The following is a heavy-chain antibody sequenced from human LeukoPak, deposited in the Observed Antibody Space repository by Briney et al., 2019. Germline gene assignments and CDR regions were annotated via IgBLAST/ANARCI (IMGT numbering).Heavy chain of an antibody. CDR2: IYPGDSDT. Sequence: GESLKISCKGSGYSFTSYWIGWVRQMPGKGLEWMGIIYPGDSDTRYSPSFQGQVTISADKSISTAYLQWSSLKASDTAMYYCARHRRFLEWPDAFDIWGQRTMVTVSS. CDR1: GYSFTSYW. D-gene: IGHD3-3*01. CDR3: ARHRRFLEWPDAFDI. V-gene: IGHV5-51*01. J-gene: IGHJ3*02.